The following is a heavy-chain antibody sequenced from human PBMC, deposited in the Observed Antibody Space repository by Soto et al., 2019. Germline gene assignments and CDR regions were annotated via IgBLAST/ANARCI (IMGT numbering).Heavy chain of an antibody. Sequence: TLSLTCAVSGYSIGSGYYWAWIRQSPGKGLEWVGSIYHAGSVYYNPSLNGRVALSMDTSKNHFSLKLTSVTAADTSVYYCARTFDYYGMDVWGQGTTVTVSS. CDR1: GYSIGSGYY. CDR2: IYHAGSV. J-gene: IGHJ6*02. CDR3: ARTFDYYGMDV. V-gene: IGHV4-38-2*01.